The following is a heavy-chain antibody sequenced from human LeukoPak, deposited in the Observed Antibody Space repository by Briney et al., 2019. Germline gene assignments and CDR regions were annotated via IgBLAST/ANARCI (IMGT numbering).Heavy chain of an antibody. CDR3: ARDKMVGATNFDY. J-gene: IGHJ4*02. Sequence: PGGSLRLSCAASGFTFSSYSMNWVRQAPGKGLEWVADIKQDGSEKYYVDSVRGRFTISRDNAKNSLYLQMNSLRAEDTAVYYCARDKMVGATNFDYWGQGTLVTVSS. D-gene: IGHD1-26*01. V-gene: IGHV3-7*05. CDR2: IKQDGSEK. CDR1: GFTFSSYS.